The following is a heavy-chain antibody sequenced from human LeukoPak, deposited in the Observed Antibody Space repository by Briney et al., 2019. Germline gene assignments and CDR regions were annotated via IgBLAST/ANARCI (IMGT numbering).Heavy chain of an antibody. D-gene: IGHD3-9*01. CDR3: ARLTRNYDILTGKKNWFDP. Sequence: SQTLSLTCTVSGGSISSGGYYWSWIRQHPGKGLEWIGYIYYSGSTYYNPSLKSRVTISVDTSKNQFSQKLSSVTAADTAVYYCARLTRNYDILTGKKNWFDPWGQGTLVTVSS. J-gene: IGHJ5*02. CDR1: GGSISSGGYY. V-gene: IGHV4-31*03. CDR2: IYYSGST.